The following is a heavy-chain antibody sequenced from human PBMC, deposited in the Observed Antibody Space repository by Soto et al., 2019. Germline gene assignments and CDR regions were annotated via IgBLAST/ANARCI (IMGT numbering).Heavy chain of an antibody. CDR2: ISASGGST. J-gene: IGHJ4*02. CDR1: GFTFDSFA. Sequence: GGSLRLSCAASGFTFDSFAMTWVRQAPGKGLEWVSAISASGGSTFYAHSVKGRFTISRDSSKNTLYLQMNSLRAEDTAVYYCARGAVMPDSWGQGTLVTVSS. D-gene: IGHD3-16*01. CDR3: ARGAVMPDS. V-gene: IGHV3-23*01.